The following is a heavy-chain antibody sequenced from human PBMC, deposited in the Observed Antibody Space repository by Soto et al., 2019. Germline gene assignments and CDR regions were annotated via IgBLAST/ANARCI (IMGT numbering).Heavy chain of an antibody. CDR1: GFTFSSYG. Sequence: QVQLVESGGGVVQPGGTLRFSCAASGFTFSSYGMHWVRQAPGKGLVWVAVIWYDGGEKYYADSVKGRFTIPRDTSKPTLSLQMHNLTAEDRAGYYCARSASSRYNNSIDPWGQGTLVNVSS. D-gene: IGHD1-1*01. V-gene: IGHV3-33*01. J-gene: IGHJ5*02. CDR3: ARSASSRYNNSIDP. CDR2: IWYDGGEK.